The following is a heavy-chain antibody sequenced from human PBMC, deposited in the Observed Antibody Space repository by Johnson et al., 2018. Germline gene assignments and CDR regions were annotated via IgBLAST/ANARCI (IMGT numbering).Heavy chain of an antibody. Sequence: VQLVETGGGVVQPGRSLRLSCAASGFTFSSYGMHWVRQAPGKGLEWVAVISYDGSNKYYADSVKGRFTISRDNPKNTLYLQMNSLSAEDTAVYYCAKEMVGDDSSGYYNFLHWGQGTLVTGSS. V-gene: IGHV3-30*18. CDR3: AKEMVGDDSSGYYNFLH. D-gene: IGHD3-22*01. J-gene: IGHJ1*01. CDR1: GFTFSSYG. CDR2: ISYDGSNK.